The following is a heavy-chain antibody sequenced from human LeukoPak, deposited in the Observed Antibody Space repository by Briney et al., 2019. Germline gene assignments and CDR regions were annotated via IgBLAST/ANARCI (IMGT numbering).Heavy chain of an antibody. J-gene: IGHJ4*02. CDR3: ARNSGQLLCIDY. V-gene: IGHV1-8*01. Sequence: ASVKVSCKASGYTFTSYDINWVRQATGQGLEWMGWMNPNSGNTGYAQKFQGRVTMTRNTSISTAYMELSSLRSEDTAVYYCARNSGQLLCIDYWGQGTLVTVSS. D-gene: IGHD2-2*01. CDR2: MNPNSGNT. CDR1: GYTFTSYD.